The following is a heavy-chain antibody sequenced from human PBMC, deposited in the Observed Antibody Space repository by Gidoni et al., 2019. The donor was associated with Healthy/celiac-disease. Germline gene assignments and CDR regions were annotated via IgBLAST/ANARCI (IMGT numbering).Heavy chain of an antibody. CDR3: ARGGIQLWLRVYYYYMDV. Sequence: QVQLQQWGAGLLKPSETLSLTCAVYGGSFSGYYWSWIRQPPGKGLEWIGEINHSGSTNYNPSLKSRVTISVDTSKNQFSLKLSSVTAADTAVYYCARGGIQLWLRVYYYYMDVWGKGTTVTVSS. D-gene: IGHD5-18*01. CDR1: GGSFSGYY. V-gene: IGHV4-34*01. CDR2: INHSGST. J-gene: IGHJ6*03.